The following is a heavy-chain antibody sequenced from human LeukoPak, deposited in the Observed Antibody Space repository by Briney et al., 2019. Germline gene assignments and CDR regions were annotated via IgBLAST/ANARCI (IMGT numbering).Heavy chain of an antibody. V-gene: IGHV1-69*13. CDR3: ARTYCGGDCYPNLGYFDY. CDR1: GGTFSSYA. CDR2: IIPTFGTA. Sequence: GASVKVSCKASGGTFSSYAISWVRQAPGQGLEWMGGIIPTFGTANYAQKFQGRVTITADESTSTAYMELSSLRSEDTAVYYCARTYCGGDCYPNLGYFDYWGQGTLVTVSS. D-gene: IGHD2-21*02. J-gene: IGHJ4*02.